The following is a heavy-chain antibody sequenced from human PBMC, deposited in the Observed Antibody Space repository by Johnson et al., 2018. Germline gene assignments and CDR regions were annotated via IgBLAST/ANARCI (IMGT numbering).Heavy chain of an antibody. J-gene: IGHJ3*02. Sequence: VQLLETGGGVVQPGRSLRLSCAASGFTFSSYGMHWVRQAPGKGLEWVAVISYDGSNKYYADSVKGRFTISRDNSKNTLYLQRNSLRAEETAVYYCAKTYYYDSSGYYGAGRSAFDIWGQGTMVTVSS. CDR1: GFTFSSYG. CDR2: ISYDGSNK. D-gene: IGHD3-22*01. CDR3: AKTYYYDSSGYYGAGRSAFDI. V-gene: IGHV3-30*18.